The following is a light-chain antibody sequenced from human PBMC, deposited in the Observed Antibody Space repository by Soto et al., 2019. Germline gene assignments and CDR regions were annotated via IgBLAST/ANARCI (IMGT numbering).Light chain of an antibody. CDR1: QNIYNW. CDR2: DAS. CDR3: QHMRT. Sequence: DIQMTQSPSSLSASIGDRVTITCRASQNIYNWIAWYQQKPGKAPKFLIYDASTLESGVPSRFSGRGFGTEFSFTISSLQPDDFGTYYCQHMRTFGHGTTVDIK. J-gene: IGKJ1*01. V-gene: IGKV1-5*01.